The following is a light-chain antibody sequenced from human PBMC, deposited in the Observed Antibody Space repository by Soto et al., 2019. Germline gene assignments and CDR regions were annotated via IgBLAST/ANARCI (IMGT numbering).Light chain of an antibody. Sequence: QSVLTQPPSVSGAPGQRVTISCAGSSSNIGADYDVQWYQQLPGTAPKLLIYDSHNRPSGVPDRFSASRSGTSASLAITGLQAEDEAGYYCQSFDSSLSGSGVFGTGTKVTVL. V-gene: IGLV1-40*01. CDR1: SSNIGADYD. J-gene: IGLJ1*01. CDR3: QSFDSSLSGSGV. CDR2: DSH.